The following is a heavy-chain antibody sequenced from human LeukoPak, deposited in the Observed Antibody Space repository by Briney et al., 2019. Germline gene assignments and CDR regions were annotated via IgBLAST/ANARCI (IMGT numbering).Heavy chain of an antibody. CDR2: IIPILGIA. Sequence: SVKVSCKASGGTFSSYAISWVRQAPGQGLEWMGRIIPILGIANYAQKFQGRVTITADKSTSTAYMGLSSLRSEDTAVYYCARDPSTGYYDSSGYYFSPYYYYGMDVWGQGTTVTVSS. D-gene: IGHD3-22*01. CDR3: ARDPSTGYYDSSGYYFSPYYYYGMDV. J-gene: IGHJ6*02. CDR1: GGTFSSYA. V-gene: IGHV1-69*04.